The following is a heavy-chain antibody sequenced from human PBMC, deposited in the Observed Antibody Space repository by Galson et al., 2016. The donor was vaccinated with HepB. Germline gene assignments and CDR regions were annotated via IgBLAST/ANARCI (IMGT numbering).Heavy chain of an antibody. D-gene: IGHD3-3*01. Sequence: SLRLSCAASGFPFSTYRMHWVRQAPGKGLVWVGRVSSDGSDTHYGDSVKGRSIVSRDNAKNTVYLQLNSLRADDTGVYYCAMDPRDLWSGSHESFDIWGQGTMVTVSS. J-gene: IGHJ3*02. CDR1: GFPFSTYR. V-gene: IGHV3-74*01. CDR3: AMDPRDLWSGSHESFDI. CDR2: VSSDGSDT.